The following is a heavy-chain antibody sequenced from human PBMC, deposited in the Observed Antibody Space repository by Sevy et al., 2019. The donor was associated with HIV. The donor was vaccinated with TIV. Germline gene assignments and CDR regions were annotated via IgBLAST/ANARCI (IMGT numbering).Heavy chain of an antibody. CDR1: GFTFGNYA. CDR3: AKGVSGGNSGAAFDY. J-gene: IGHJ4*02. V-gene: IGHV3-9*01. D-gene: IGHD2-15*01. Sequence: GGSLRPSCAGSGFTFGNYAMYWIRQSPGKGLEWVSGISWNSGSMGYADAVEGRFTISRDNAKNSLHLEMNSLRPEDTALYYCAKGVSGGNSGAAFDYWGQRTRVTVSS. CDR2: ISWNSGSM.